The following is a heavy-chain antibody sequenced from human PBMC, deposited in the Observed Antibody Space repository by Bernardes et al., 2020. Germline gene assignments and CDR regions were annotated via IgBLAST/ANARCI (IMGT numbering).Heavy chain of an antibody. D-gene: IGHD1-26*01. CDR1: GFTFSSYW. Sequence: GGSLRLSCAASGFTFSSYWMHWVRQAPGKGLVWVSRINGDGSSTRYADSVKGRFTISRDNAKNTLYLQMNRLRADDTAVYYCARDSTHELDYMDVWGKGTSVTVSS. V-gene: IGHV3-74*01. CDR2: INGDGSST. J-gene: IGHJ6*03. CDR3: ARDSTHELDYMDV.